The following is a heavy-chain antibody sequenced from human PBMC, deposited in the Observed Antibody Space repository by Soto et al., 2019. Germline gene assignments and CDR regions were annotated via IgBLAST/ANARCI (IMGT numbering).Heavy chain of an antibody. CDR2: IYYSGST. D-gene: IGHD3-10*01. CDR3: ARHSGWDGSGSYLNWFDP. J-gene: IGHJ5*02. Sequence: SETLSLTCTVSGGSISSSSYYWGWIRQPPGKGLEWIGSIYYSGSTYYNPSLKSRVTISVDTSKNQFSLKLSFVTAADTAVYYCARHSGWDGSGSYLNWFDPWGQGTLVTVSS. V-gene: IGHV4-39*01. CDR1: GGSISSSSYY.